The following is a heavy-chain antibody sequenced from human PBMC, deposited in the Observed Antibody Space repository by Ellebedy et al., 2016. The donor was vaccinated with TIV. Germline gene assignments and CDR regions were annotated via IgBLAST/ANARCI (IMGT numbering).Heavy chain of an antibody. CDR1: GLTFRSYD. J-gene: IGHJ4*02. D-gene: IGHD6-13*01. CDR3: ARGGFGSWFDY. CDR2: ISYAGTNT. V-gene: IGHV3-30-3*01. Sequence: GESLKISCAASGLTFRSYDVHWVRQAPGKGLGWVAAISYAGTNTEYADSVKDRFPISRDNSKNTVYLQMNSLRAEDTAVYYCARGGFGSWFDYWGQGTLATVSS.